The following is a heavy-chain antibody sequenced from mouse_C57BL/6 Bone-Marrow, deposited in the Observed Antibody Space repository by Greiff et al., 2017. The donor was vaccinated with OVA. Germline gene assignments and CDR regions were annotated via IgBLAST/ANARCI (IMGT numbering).Heavy chain of an antibody. V-gene: IGHV3-6*01. CDR3: ARASGSSDY. J-gene: IGHJ2*01. CDR2: ISYDGSN. D-gene: IGHD1-1*01. Sequence: EVQLVESGPGLVKPSQSLSLTCSVTGYSITSGYYWNWIRQFPGNKLEWMGYISYDGSNNYNPSLKNRISITRDTSKNQFFLKLNSVTTEDTATYYCARASGSSDYWGQGTTLTVSS. CDR1: GYSITSGYY.